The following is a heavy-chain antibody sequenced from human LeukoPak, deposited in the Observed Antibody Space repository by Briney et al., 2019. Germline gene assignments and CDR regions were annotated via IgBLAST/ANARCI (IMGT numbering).Heavy chain of an antibody. CDR1: GFTFGSYS. Sequence: GGPLRLSCAASGFTFGSYSMNWLRQAPGKGLEWISYISSGSRTIYYADSVEGRFTVSRDNAKNSLYLQMRSLRAEDTAVYYCARESITGHRDFDYWGQGTLVTVSS. D-gene: IGHD1-20*01. V-gene: IGHV3-48*01. CDR3: ARESITGHRDFDY. J-gene: IGHJ4*02. CDR2: ISSGSRTI.